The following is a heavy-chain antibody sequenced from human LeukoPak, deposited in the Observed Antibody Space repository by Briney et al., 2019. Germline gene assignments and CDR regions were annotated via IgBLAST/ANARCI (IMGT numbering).Heavy chain of an antibody. J-gene: IGHJ4*02. CDR3: ARGHYDTSAYIDY. D-gene: IGHD3-22*01. CDR2: IDWDNDK. V-gene: IGHV2-70*11. CDR1: GFSLSTGGMC. Sequence: SGPALVKPTQTLTLTCTFSGFSLSTGGMCVSWIRQPPGKALEWLARIDWDNDKYYSTSLKTRLTISKDTSKNQVVLTMTNMDPVDTATYYCARGHYDTSAYIDYWGQGTLVTVSS.